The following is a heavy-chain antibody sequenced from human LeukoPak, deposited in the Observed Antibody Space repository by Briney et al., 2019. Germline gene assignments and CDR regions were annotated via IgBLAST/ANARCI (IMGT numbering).Heavy chain of an antibody. V-gene: IGHV4-34*01. CDR2: INHSGST. CDR1: GGSFSGYY. J-gene: IGHJ5*02. Sequence: SETLSLTCAVYGGSFSGYYWSWIRQPPGKGLEWIGEINHSGSTNYNSSLKSRVTISVDASKNQFSLKLSSVTAADTAVYYCARHFGGSGSYYAWFDPWGQGTLVTVSS. D-gene: IGHD3-10*01. CDR3: ARHFGGSGSYYAWFDP.